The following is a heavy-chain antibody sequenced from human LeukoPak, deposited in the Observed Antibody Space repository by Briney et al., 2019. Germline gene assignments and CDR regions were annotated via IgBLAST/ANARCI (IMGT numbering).Heavy chain of an antibody. CDR1: GFTFSSFA. CDR3: AKTWYGSGSYYPMFDP. Sequence: PGRSLRLSCTASGFTFSSFAMHWVRQAPGKGLEWVAVISYDGSNKYFADSVRGRFTISRDNSKNTLFLQMNSLRAEDTAVYYCAKTWYGSGSYYPMFDPWGQGTLVTVSS. J-gene: IGHJ5*02. CDR2: ISYDGSNK. D-gene: IGHD3-10*01. V-gene: IGHV3-30-3*02.